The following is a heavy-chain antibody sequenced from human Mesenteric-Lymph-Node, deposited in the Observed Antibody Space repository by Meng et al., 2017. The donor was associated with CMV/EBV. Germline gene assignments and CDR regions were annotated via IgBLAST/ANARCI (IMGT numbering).Heavy chain of an antibody. J-gene: IGHJ4*02. D-gene: IGHD1-26*01. V-gene: IGHV3-20*01. CDR1: AFPFRSYW. CDR3: ARVFSGSSEYYFDY. Sequence: GESLKISCAASAFPFRSYWMSWVRQAPGKGLEWVSGINWNGGSTGYADSVKGRGTISRDNAKNSLYLQMNSLRDEDTDWDHCARVFSGSSEYYFDYWGQGTLVTVSS. CDR2: INWNGGST.